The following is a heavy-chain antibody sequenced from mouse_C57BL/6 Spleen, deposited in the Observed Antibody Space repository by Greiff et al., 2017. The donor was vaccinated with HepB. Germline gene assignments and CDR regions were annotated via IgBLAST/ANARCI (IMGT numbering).Heavy chain of an antibody. J-gene: IGHJ1*03. Sequence: QVQLQQPGAELVMPGASVKLSCKASGYTFTSYWMHWVKQRPGQGLEWIGEIDPSDSYTNYNQKFKGKSTLTVDKSSSTAYMQLSSLTSEDSAVYYCASGAITTVVATPYFDVWGTGTTVTVSS. CDR1: GYTFTSYW. CDR3: ASGAITTVVATPYFDV. CDR2: IDPSDSYT. D-gene: IGHD1-1*01. V-gene: IGHV1-69*01.